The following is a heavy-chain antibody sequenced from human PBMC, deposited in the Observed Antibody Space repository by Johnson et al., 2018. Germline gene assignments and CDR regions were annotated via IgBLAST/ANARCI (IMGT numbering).Heavy chain of an antibody. V-gene: IGHV3-13*01. Sequence: EVQLLESGGGLVQPGESLRLSCEASGFTFSNHDMHWVRQATGKGLEWVSTMGVDGDTYYPGSVKGRFTIPRENAENSVYLEMNSLRVADRAVYYCFRGGTIAVWGQGTMVTVSS. J-gene: IGHJ3*01. CDR3: FRGGTIAV. CDR2: MGVDGDT. D-gene: IGHD3-9*01. CDR1: GFTFSNHD.